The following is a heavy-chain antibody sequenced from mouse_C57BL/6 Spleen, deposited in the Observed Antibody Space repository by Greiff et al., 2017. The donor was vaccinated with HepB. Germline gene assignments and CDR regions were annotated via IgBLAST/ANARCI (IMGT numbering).Heavy chain of an antibody. CDR3: ARKGIYYYGSRDY. V-gene: IGHV1-69*01. CDR1: GYTFTSYW. Sequence: QVQLQQSGAELVMPGASVKLSCKASGYTFTSYWMHWVKQRPGQGLEWIGEIDPSDSYTNYNQKFKGKSTLTVDKSSSTAYMQLSSLTSEDSAVYYCARKGIYYYGSRDYWGQGTTLTVSS. CDR2: IDPSDSYT. D-gene: IGHD1-1*01. J-gene: IGHJ2*01.